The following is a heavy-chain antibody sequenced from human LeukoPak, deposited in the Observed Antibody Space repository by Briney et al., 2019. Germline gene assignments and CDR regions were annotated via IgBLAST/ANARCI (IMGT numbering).Heavy chain of an antibody. J-gene: IGHJ4*02. CDR1: GYTLTELS. CDR2: IDPEDGET. V-gene: IGHV1-24*01. Sequence: ASVKVSCKVSGYTLTELSMHWVRQAPGKGLEWMGGIDPEDGETIYAQKFQGRVTMTEDTSTDTAYMELSSLRSEDTAVYYCASDNYDSSGYPVTFGNWSQGTLVTVSS. D-gene: IGHD3-22*01. CDR3: ASDNYDSSGYPVTFGN.